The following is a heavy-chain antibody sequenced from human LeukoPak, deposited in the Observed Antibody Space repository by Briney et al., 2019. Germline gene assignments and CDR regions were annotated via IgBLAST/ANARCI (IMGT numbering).Heavy chain of an antibody. J-gene: IGHJ4*02. D-gene: IGHD3-22*01. CDR2: ISYDGSNK. CDR1: GFTFSSYA. Sequence: GGSLRLSCAASGFTFSSYAMHWVRQAPGKGLEWVAVISYDGSNKYYADSVKGRFTISRDNSKNTLYLQMNSLRAEDTAVYYCARDRFSYYYDSSGYYGYWGQGTLVTVSS. CDR3: ARDRFSYYYDSSGYYGY. V-gene: IGHV3-30-3*01.